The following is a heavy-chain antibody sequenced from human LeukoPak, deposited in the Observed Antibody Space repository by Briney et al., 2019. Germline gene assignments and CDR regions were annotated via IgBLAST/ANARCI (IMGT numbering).Heavy chain of an antibody. Sequence: GASVKVSCKASGYTFSTYGIAWVRQAPGQGLEWMGWISGYNGNTNYAQKFQGRVTMTTDTTTTTAYMELRSLRSDDTAVYYCARDGYFDSWGQGTLVTVSS. J-gene: IGHJ4*02. V-gene: IGHV1-18*01. CDR3: ARDGYFDS. CDR1: GYTFSTYG. CDR2: ISGYNGNT.